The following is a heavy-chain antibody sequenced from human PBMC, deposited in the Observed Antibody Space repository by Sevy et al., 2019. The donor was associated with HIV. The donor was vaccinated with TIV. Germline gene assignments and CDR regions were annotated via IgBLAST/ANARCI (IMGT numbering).Heavy chain of an antibody. Sequence: GGSLRFSCAASGFTVNSNYMTWVRQAPGKGLEGVSVIHSDDTTYHADSVKDRFTISRDNFKNTLYLHMSSLRAEDTAVYYCARGKSGYGYALNYRGQGTLVTVSS. J-gene: IGHJ4*02. V-gene: IGHV3-66*01. CDR3: ARGKSGYGYALNY. D-gene: IGHD5-18*01. CDR2: IHSDDTT. CDR1: GFTVNSNY.